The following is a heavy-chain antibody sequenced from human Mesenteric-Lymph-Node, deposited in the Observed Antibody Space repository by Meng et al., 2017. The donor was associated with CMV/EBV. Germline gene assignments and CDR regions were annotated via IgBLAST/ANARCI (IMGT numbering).Heavy chain of an antibody. J-gene: IGHJ6*02. D-gene: IGHD3-3*01. Sequence: SVKVSCKASGGTFSSYTISWVRQAPGQGLEWMGRIIPILGIANYAQKFQGRVTITADKSTSTAYMELSSLRSEDTAVYYCARAVYDFWSGYYSYYYGMDVWGQGTTVTVSS. V-gene: IGHV1-69*02. CDR1: GGTFSSYT. CDR3: ARAVYDFWSGYYSYYYGMDV. CDR2: IIPILGIA.